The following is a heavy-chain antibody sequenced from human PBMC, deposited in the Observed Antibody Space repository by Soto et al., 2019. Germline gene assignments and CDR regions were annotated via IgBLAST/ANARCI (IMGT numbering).Heavy chain of an antibody. CDR1: GFTFDDYA. CDR2: ISWNSGSI. J-gene: IGHJ4*02. CDR3: ATIHYYFDY. Sequence: GGSLRLSCAASGFTFDDYAMHWVRQAPGKGLEWVSGISWNSGSIGYADSVKGRFTISRDNAKNSLYLQMNSLRAEDTALYYCATIHYYFDYWGQGTLVTVS. V-gene: IGHV3-9*01.